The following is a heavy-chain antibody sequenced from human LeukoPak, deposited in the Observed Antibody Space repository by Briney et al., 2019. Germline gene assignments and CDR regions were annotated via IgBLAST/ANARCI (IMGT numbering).Heavy chain of an antibody. CDR2: ISSSSSTI. J-gene: IGHJ4*02. CDR3: ARDLCSGGSCYSVDY. D-gene: IGHD2-15*01. CDR1: GFTFSSYS. V-gene: IGHV3-48*04. Sequence: GGSLRLSCAASGFTFSSYSMNWVRQAPGKGLEWVSYISSSSSTIYYADSVKGRFTISRDNAKNSLYLQMNSLRAEDTAVYYCARDLCSGGSCYSVDYWGQGTLVTVSS.